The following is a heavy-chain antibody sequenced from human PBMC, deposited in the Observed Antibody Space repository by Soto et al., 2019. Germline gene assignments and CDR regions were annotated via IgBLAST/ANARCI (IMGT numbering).Heavy chain of an antibody. CDR1: GDTFSSYS. V-gene: IGHV1-69*01. Sequence: QVQLIQSGAELKRPGSSVKVSCKASGDTFSSYSITWLRQAPGQRLEWMGGIIPIFAKPTYAQKFQGRVAITADDSTITVYMEVTSLTSEDTAVDYCARGPEIWNSVYIWGQGTPLSVSS. CDR3: ARGPEIWNSVYI. CDR2: IIPIFAKP. J-gene: IGHJ4*03. D-gene: IGHD1-7*01.